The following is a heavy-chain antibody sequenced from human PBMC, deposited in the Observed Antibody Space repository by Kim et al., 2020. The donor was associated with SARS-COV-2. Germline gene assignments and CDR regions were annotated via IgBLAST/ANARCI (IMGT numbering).Heavy chain of an antibody. J-gene: IGHJ4*02. V-gene: IGHV1-69*13. D-gene: IGHD3-16*02. CDR3: AGGGTTYYDYVWGSYRLDY. Sequence: SVKVSCKASGGTFSSYAISWVRQAPGQGLEWMGGIIPIFGTANYAQKFQGRVTITADESTSTAYMELSSLRSEDTAVYYCAGGGTTYYDYVWGSYRLDYWGQGTLVTVSS. CDR1: GGTFSSYA. CDR2: IIPIFGTA.